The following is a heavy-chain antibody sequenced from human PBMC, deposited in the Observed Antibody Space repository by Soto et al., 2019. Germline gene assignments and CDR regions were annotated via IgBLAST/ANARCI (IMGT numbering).Heavy chain of an antibody. J-gene: IGHJ4*02. V-gene: IGHV3-9*01. CDR3: AKDIGIAAAGLDY. CDR2: ISWNSGSI. D-gene: IGHD6-13*01. CDR1: GFTFDDYA. Sequence: EVQLVESGGGLVQPGRSLRLSCAASGFTFDDYAMHWVRQAPGKGLEWVSGISWNSGSIGCADSVKGRFTISRDNAKNSLYLQMNSLRAEDTALYYCAKDIGIAAAGLDYWGQGTLVTVSS.